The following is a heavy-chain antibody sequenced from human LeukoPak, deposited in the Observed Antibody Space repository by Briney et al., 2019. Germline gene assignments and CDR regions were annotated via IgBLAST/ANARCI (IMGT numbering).Heavy chain of an antibody. CDR2: INHSGST. CDR1: GGSISSYY. V-gene: IGHV4-34*01. D-gene: IGHD3-22*01. J-gene: IGHJ4*02. CDR3: ARKLGYYYDSTFDY. Sequence: PSETLSLTCTVSGGSISSYYWSWIRQPPGKGLEWIGEINHSGSTNYNPSLKSRVTISVDTSKNQFSLKLSSVTAADTAVYYCARKLGYYYDSTFDYWGQGTLVTVSS.